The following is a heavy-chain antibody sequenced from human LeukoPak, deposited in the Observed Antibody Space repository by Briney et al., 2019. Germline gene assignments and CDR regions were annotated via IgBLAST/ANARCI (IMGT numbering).Heavy chain of an antibody. Sequence: SVKVSCKASGGTFSSYAINWVRQSPGQGLEWMGGIIPIFGTANYAQKFQGRVTITADESTSTAYMELSSLRAEDTAVYYCAKDRSSGWYGGFDYWGQGTLVTVSS. CDR3: AKDRSSGWYGGFDY. V-gene: IGHV1-69*13. D-gene: IGHD6-19*01. CDR1: GGTFSSYA. J-gene: IGHJ4*02. CDR2: IIPIFGTA.